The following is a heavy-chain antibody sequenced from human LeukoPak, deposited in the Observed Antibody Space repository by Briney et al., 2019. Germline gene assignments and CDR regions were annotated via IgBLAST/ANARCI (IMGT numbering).Heavy chain of an antibody. Sequence: SETLSLTCTVSGGSISSYYWSWIRQPPGKGLEWIGYIYYSGSTNYNPSLKSRVTISVDTSKNQFSLKLSSVTAADTAVYYCARATGYSYYYYGMDVWGQGTTVTVSS. J-gene: IGHJ6*02. CDR1: GGSISSYY. D-gene: IGHD5-18*01. CDR2: IYYSGST. CDR3: ARATGYSYYYYGMDV. V-gene: IGHV4-59*08.